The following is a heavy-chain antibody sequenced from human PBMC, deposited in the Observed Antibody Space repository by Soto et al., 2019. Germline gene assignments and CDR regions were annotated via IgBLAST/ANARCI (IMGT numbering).Heavy chain of an antibody. CDR2: ISGSGGST. CDR1: GFTFRSYA. Sequence: EVQLLESGGGLVQPGGSLRLSCAAYGFTFRSYAMSWVRQAPGKGLEWVSAISGSGGSTYYADSGKGRFTISRDKSKNTLYLQMNSLRAEDTAVYYCGKYYYGSGSFLNYYYYYYMDVWGKGTTVTVSS. CDR3: GKYYYGSGSFLNYYYYYYMDV. D-gene: IGHD3-10*01. J-gene: IGHJ6*03. V-gene: IGHV3-23*01.